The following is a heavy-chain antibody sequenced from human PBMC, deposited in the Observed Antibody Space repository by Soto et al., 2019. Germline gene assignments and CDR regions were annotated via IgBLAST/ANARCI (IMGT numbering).Heavy chain of an antibody. V-gene: IGHV3-23*01. CDR1: GFTFSAYA. CDR3: AKFDGHPLEYWYLDF. J-gene: IGHJ2*01. Sequence: EVQLLESGGGLVQPGGSLSLSCAASGFTFSAYAMGWVRQAPGKGLEWVSTIHGGGGATHYADSVKGLFTISRDDSENTLYAQVNSLRAEDTAVYYWAKFDGHPLEYWYLDFWCRGTLVTVSS. D-gene: IGHD1-1*01. CDR2: IHGGGGAT.